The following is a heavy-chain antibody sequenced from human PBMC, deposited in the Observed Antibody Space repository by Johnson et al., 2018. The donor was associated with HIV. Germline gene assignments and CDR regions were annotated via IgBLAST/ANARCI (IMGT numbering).Heavy chain of an antibody. CDR3: TTDLPYCSGHDCYNAYDL. CDR1: GFTFSSYA. D-gene: IGHD2-15*01. V-gene: IGHV3-30-3*01. J-gene: IGHJ3*01. CDR2: ISYDGRNK. Sequence: QVQLVESGGGVVQPGRSLRLSCAASGFTFSSYAMHWVRQAPGKGLEWVAVISYDGRNKYYADSVKGRFNISRDNSKNTLYLEMNSLKTEDTGVYYCTTDLPYCSGHDCYNAYDLWGQGTMVIVSS.